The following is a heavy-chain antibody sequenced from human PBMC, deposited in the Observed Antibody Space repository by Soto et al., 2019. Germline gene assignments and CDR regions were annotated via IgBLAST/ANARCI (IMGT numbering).Heavy chain of an antibody. CDR2: IIPILGIA. CDR3: ARDLGRDGYQEFDY. Sequence: QVQLVQSGAEVQKPGSSVKVSCKASGGTFSSYTISWVRQAPGQGLEWMGRIIPILGIANYAQKFQGRVTITAVKSTSTAYMELSSLRSEDTAVYYCARDLGRDGYQEFDYWGQGTLVTVSS. CDR1: GGTFSSYT. D-gene: IGHD5-12*01. V-gene: IGHV1-69*08. J-gene: IGHJ4*02.